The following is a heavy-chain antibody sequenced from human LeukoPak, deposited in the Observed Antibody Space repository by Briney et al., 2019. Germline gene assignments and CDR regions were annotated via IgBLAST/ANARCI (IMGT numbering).Heavy chain of an antibody. CDR2: ISGSDGST. CDR1: GFTFSSYA. D-gene: IGHD4-17*01. Sequence: GGSLRLSCAASGFTFSSYAMSWVRQAPRKGLEWVSAISGSDGSTYYADSVKGRFTISRDNSKNTLYLQMNSLRAEDTAVYYCANVSNGVYGDYGLVYWGQGTLVTVSS. V-gene: IGHV3-23*01. CDR3: ANVSNGVYGDYGLVY. J-gene: IGHJ4*02.